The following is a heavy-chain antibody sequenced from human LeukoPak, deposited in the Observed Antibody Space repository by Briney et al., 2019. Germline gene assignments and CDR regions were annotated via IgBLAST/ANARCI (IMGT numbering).Heavy chain of an antibody. V-gene: IGHV4-34*01. D-gene: IGHD6-13*01. CDR3: ARGRSSWYYYYTYYYYYYMDV. CDR1: GGSFSGYY. Sequence: SETLSLTCAVYGGSFSGYYWSWIRQPPGKGLEWIGEINHSGSTNYNPSLKSRVTISVDTSKDQFSLKLSSVTAADTAVYYCARGRSSWYYYYTYYYYYYMDVWGKGTTVTVSS. CDR2: INHSGST. J-gene: IGHJ6*03.